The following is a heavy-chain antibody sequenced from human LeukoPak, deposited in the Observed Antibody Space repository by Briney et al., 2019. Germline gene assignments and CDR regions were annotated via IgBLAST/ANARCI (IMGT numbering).Heavy chain of an antibody. D-gene: IGHD6-13*01. CDR3: ARVAEAAAFDY. J-gene: IGHJ4*02. CDR2: ISRSSRYI. V-gene: IGHV3-21*06. CDR1: EFTFSNYG. Sequence: GGTLRLSCAASEFTFSNYGMSWVRQAPGKGLEWVSSISRSSRYIYYADSVKGRFTISRDNAKNSLYLQMNSLRAEDTAVYYCARVAEAAAFDYWGQGTLVTVSS.